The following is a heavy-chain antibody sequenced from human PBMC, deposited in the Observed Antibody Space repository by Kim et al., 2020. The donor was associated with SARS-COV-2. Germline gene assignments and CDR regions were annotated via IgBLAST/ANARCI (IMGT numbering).Heavy chain of an antibody. J-gene: IGHJ3*02. V-gene: IGHV4-31*03. Sequence: SETLSLTCTVSGGSISSGGYYWSWIRQHPGKGLEWIGYIYYSGSTYYNPSLKSRVTISVDTSKNQFSLKLSSVTAADTAVYYCARDQGDDDGSGSSPDAFDIWGQGTMVTVSS. D-gene: IGHD3-10*01. CDR1: GGSISSGGYY. CDR3: ARDQGDDDGSGSSPDAFDI. CDR2: IYYSGST.